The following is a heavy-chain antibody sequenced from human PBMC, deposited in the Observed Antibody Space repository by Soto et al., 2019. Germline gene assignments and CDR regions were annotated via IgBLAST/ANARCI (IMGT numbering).Heavy chain of an antibody. CDR3: ARDRSDYGDYGAFDI. J-gene: IGHJ3*02. CDR2: ISSSSSYI. D-gene: IGHD4-17*01. V-gene: IGHV3-21*01. Sequence: EVLLVESGGGLVKPGGSLRLSCAASGFTFSSYSMNWVRQAPGKGLEWVSSISSSSSYIYYADSVKGRFTISRDNAKNSLYLQMNSLRAEDTAVYYCARDRSDYGDYGAFDIWGQGTMVTVSS. CDR1: GFTFSSYS.